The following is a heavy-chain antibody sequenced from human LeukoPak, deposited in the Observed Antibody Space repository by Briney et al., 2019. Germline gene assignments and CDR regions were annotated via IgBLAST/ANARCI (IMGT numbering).Heavy chain of an antibody. Sequence: ASVKVSCKVSGYTLTELSMHWVRQAPGKGLEWMGGFDPEDGETIYAQKFQGRVTITADKSTSTAYMELSSLRSEDTAVYYCARLIWSYYDSSGYSFFDYWGQGTLVTVSS. CDR3: ARLIWSYYDSSGYSFFDY. CDR1: GYTLTELS. D-gene: IGHD3-22*01. J-gene: IGHJ4*02. CDR2: FDPEDGET. V-gene: IGHV1-24*01.